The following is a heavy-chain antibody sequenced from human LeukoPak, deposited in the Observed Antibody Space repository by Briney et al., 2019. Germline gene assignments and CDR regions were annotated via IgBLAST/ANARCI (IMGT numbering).Heavy chain of an antibody. D-gene: IGHD1-26*01. J-gene: IGHJ4*02. Sequence: ASVKVSCKASGYTFTGYYMHWVRQAPGQGLEWMGWINPNSGGTNYAQKFQGRVTMTRATSISTAYMELSRLRSDDTAVYYCARVLGSGSYPFKKYYFDYWGQGTLVTVSS. CDR1: GYTFTGYY. V-gene: IGHV1-2*02. CDR2: INPNSGGT. CDR3: ARVLGSGSYPFKKYYFDY.